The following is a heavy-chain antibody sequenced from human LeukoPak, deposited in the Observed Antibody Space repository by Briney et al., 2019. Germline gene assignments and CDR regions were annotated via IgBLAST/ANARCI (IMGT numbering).Heavy chain of an antibody. Sequence: GTSLRLSCAASGFIFSNYGMHWVRQAPGKGLEWLAVVSYDGSNQFYADSVKGRFTVSRDNSNDMLYLQMDSLRAEDTAVYYCARYNSGTMDYWGQGNLVTVSS. J-gene: IGHJ4*02. D-gene: IGHD1-1*01. CDR2: VSYDGSNQ. V-gene: IGHV3-33*01. CDR3: ARYNSGTMDY. CDR1: GFIFSNYG.